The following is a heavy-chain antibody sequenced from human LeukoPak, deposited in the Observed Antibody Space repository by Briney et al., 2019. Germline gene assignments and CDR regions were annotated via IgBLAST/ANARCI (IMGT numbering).Heavy chain of an antibody. J-gene: IGHJ4*02. D-gene: IGHD4-11*01. Sequence: GGSLRLSCAASGFTFGNSAMTWVGQAPGKGLEWASSIGVRCTSTYYADSVKGRFTISRDNPKNTLFLQMNSLRAEDTAIYFCAKAPSNNYVELDSLGQGTLVTVSS. CDR2: IGVRCTST. CDR3: AKAPSNNYVELDS. V-gene: IGHV3-23*01. CDR1: GFTFGNSA.